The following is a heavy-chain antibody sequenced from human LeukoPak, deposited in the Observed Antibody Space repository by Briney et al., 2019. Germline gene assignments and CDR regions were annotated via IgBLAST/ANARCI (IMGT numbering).Heavy chain of an antibody. CDR3: ARDCSGGSCYYSY. V-gene: IGHV1-69*06. D-gene: IGHD2-15*01. CDR1: GGTFSSYA. J-gene: IGHJ4*02. CDR2: IIPIFDTA. Sequence: KVSCKASGGTFSSYAISWVRQAPGQGLEWMGGIIPIFDTANYAQKFQGRVTTTADKSTSTAYMELSSLRSEDTAVYYCARDCSGGSCYYSYWGQGTLVTVS.